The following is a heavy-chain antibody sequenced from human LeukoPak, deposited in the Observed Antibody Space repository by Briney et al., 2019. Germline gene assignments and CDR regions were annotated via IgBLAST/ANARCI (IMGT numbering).Heavy chain of an antibody. D-gene: IGHD4-23*01. CDR3: AKWSPYGGNPGY. J-gene: IGHJ4*02. CDR1: GFTFSNYA. CDR2: ISGSGGNT. V-gene: IGHV3-23*01. Sequence: GGSVRLSCAASGFTFSNYAMSWARQAPGKGLEWVSSISGSGGNTFYPDSVKERFTISRDNSKNTLFLQINSLGTQDTAVYYCAKWSPYGGNPGYWGQRTVVPVSS.